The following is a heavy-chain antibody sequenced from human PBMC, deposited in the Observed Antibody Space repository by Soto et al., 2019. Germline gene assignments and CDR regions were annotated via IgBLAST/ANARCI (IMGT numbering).Heavy chain of an antibody. CDR1: GFTFSSYA. CDR2: ISGSGGST. V-gene: IGHV3-23*01. D-gene: IGHD3-22*01. J-gene: IGHJ3*02. Sequence: PGGSLRLSCAASGFTFSSYAMSWVRQAPGKGLEWVSAISGSGGSTYYADSVKGRFTISRDNSKNTLYLQMNSLRAEDTAVYYCAKDRSMIVAKGDAFDIWGQGTMVTVSS. CDR3: AKDRSMIVAKGDAFDI.